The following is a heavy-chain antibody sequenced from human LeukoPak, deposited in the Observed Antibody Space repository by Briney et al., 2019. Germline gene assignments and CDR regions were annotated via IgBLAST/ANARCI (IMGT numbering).Heavy chain of an antibody. V-gene: IGHV3-74*01. Sequence: GGSLRLSCAASGFTFSRYWIHWVRQAPGKGLEWVSRINPDGSTTTYADSVKGRFTISRDNAKNTVFLQMNSLRAEDTAMYYCARVLSSSWDWFDPWGQGTLVTVSS. CDR2: INPDGSTT. J-gene: IGHJ5*02. CDR3: ARVLSSSWDWFDP. CDR1: GFTFSRYW. D-gene: IGHD2-2*01.